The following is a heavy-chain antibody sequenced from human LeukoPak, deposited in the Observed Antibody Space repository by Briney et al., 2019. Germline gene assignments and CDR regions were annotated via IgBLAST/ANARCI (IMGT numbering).Heavy chain of an antibody. V-gene: IGHV3-23*01. J-gene: IGHJ4*02. CDR2: INTGGDGT. Sequence: PGRSLRLSCAASGVTSRGYAMSSVRQAPGNGVEWVSAINTGGDGTFYADSVKGRFTISRDNSMNTQYLQMNSLRAEDTAVFYCATFGSGSRRTNPFDYWGQGTLVIVSS. CDR1: GVTSRGYA. D-gene: IGHD3-10*01. CDR3: ATFGSGSRRTNPFDY.